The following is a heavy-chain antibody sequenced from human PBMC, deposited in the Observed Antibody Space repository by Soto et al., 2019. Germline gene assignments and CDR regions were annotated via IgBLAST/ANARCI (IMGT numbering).Heavy chain of an antibody. CDR2: IRSKAYGGTT. CDR3: TRDQRDYGDYWFDY. CDR1: GFTFGDYA. V-gene: IGHV3-49*03. J-gene: IGHJ4*02. Sequence: SCTASGFTFGDYAMSWFRQAPGKGLEWVGFIRSKAYGGTTEYAASVKGRFTISRDDSKSIAYLQMNSLKTEDTAVYYCTRDQRDYGDYWFDYWGQGTLVTVSS. D-gene: IGHD4-17*01.